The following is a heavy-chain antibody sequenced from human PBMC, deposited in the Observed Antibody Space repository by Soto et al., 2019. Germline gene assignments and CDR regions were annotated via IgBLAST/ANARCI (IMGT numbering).Heavy chain of an antibody. Sequence: GGSLRLSCAASGFTFSSYGMHWVRQAPGKGLEWVAVISYDGSNKYYADSVKGRFTISRDNSKNTLYLQMNSLRAEDTAVYYCARARLGYSSGWYAAGDYWGQGTLVTVSS. CDR1: GFTFSSYG. J-gene: IGHJ4*02. CDR3: ARARLGYSSGWYAAGDY. CDR2: ISYDGSNK. V-gene: IGHV3-30*03. D-gene: IGHD6-19*01.